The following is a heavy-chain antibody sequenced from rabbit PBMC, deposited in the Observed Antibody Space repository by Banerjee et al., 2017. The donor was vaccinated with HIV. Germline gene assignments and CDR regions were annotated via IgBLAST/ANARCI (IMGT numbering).Heavy chain of an antibody. CDR1: GFSFSSNW. CDR3: ARDLVGVIGWNFGL. V-gene: IGHV1S45*01. D-gene: IGHD4-1*01. CDR2: MNTYTGKA. J-gene: IGHJ4*01. Sequence: LEESGGGLVKPGGTLTLTCTVSGFSFSSNWICWVRQAPGKGLEWIACMNTYTGKAVYATWTKGRFTVSKASSTTVTLHMTSLTAADTATYSCARDLVGVIGWNFGLWGPGTLVTVS.